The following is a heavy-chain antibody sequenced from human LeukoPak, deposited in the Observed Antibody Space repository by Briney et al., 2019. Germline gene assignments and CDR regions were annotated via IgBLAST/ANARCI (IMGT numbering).Heavy chain of an antibody. D-gene: IGHD4-17*01. Sequence: GRSLRLSCAASGFTFSSYGMHWVRQAPGKGLEWVAVMWYDGSNKYYAAPVKGRFTISRDNSKNTLYLQMNSLRAEDTAVYYCAKQISRGDYVSSFDYWGQGTLVTVSS. CDR2: MWYDGSNK. CDR1: GFTFSSYG. V-gene: IGHV3-33*06. CDR3: AKQISRGDYVSSFDY. J-gene: IGHJ4*02.